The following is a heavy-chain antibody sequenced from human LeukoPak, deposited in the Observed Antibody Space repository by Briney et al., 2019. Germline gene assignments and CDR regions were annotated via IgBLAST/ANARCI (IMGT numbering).Heavy chain of an antibody. V-gene: IGHV1-46*01. CDR1: GYTFTSYY. CDR3: ARVSAGTRSFDP. Sequence: ASVKVSCKASGYTFTSYYMHWVRQAPGQGLEWMGIINPSGGSTSYAQKFQGRVTMTRDTSTSTVYMELSSLRSGDTAVYYCARVSAGTRSFDPWGQGTLVTVSS. J-gene: IGHJ5*02. D-gene: IGHD1-1*01. CDR2: INPSGGST.